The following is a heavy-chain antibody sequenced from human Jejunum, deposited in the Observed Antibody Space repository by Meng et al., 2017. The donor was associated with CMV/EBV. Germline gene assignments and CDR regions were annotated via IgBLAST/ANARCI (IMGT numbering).Heavy chain of an antibody. CDR3: ARGDYGGYYY. V-gene: IGHV3-23*01. CDR2: ISNTGGTT. J-gene: IGHJ4*02. CDR1: GFPFSSDD. Sequence: CVASGFPFSSDDMSWVRKAPGRGLEWVSTISNTGGTTFYADSVKGRFAISRDNSKNTLNLQMNSLRAEDTAVYYCARGDYGGYYYWGQGTRVTVSS. D-gene: IGHD5-12*01.